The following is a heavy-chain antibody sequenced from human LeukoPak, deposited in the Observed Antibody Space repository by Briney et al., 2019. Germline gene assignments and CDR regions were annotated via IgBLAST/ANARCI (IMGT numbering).Heavy chain of an antibody. CDR1: GFTFSSYW. CDR3: ARDQVYAFWSGRFDYYYYMDV. V-gene: IGHV3-7*01. D-gene: IGHD3-3*01. CDR2: IKQDESEK. J-gene: IGHJ6*03. Sequence: PGGSLRLPCAASGFTFSSYWMSWVRQAPGKGLEWVANIKQDESEKYYVDSVKGRFTISRDNAKNSLYLQMNSLRAEDTAVYYCARDQVYAFWSGRFDYYYYMDVWGKGTTVTVSS.